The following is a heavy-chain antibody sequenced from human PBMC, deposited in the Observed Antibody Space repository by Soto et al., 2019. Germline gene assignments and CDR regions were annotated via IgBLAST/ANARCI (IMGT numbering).Heavy chain of an antibody. V-gene: IGHV3-7*01. D-gene: IGHD3-3*01. CDR3: AREGEITIFGVVNQYYFDY. J-gene: IGHJ4*02. CDR2: IKQEGSEK. Sequence: GGSLRLSCAPSGFTFSSYWMSWVRQAPGKRLEWVANIKQEGSEKYYVDSVKGRFTISRDNAKNSLYLQMNSLRAEDTAVYYCAREGEITIFGVVNQYYFDYWGQGTLVTVSS. CDR1: GFTFSSYW.